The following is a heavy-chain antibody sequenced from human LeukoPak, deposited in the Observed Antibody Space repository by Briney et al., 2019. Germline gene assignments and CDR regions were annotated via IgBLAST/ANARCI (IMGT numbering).Heavy chain of an antibody. D-gene: IGHD6-19*01. CDR3: AKDSSGWDSWFDP. CDR1: GYTFGSYW. V-gene: IGHV3-74*01. CDR2: INNDGSST. J-gene: IGHJ5*02. Sequence: GGSLRLSCAASGYTFGSYWMYWVRQAPGKGLVWVSRINNDGSSTIYADSVKGRFTISRDNSENTLYLQMINLRAEDTAVYYCAKDSSGWDSWFDPWGQGTLVTVSS.